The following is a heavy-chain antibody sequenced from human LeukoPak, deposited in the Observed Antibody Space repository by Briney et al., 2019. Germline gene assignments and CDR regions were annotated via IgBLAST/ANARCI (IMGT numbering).Heavy chain of an antibody. CDR2: ISSSSSYI. D-gene: IGHD2-2*01. CDR3: ARGPPPWYQAFDY. CDR1: GFTFSSYS. J-gene: IGHJ4*02. V-gene: IGHV3-21*01. Sequence: PGGSLRLSCAASGFTFSSYSMNWVRQAPGKGLEWVSSISSSSSYIYYADSVKGRFTISRDNAKNSLYLQMNSLRAEDTAVYYCARGPPPWYQAFDYWGQGTLVTVSS.